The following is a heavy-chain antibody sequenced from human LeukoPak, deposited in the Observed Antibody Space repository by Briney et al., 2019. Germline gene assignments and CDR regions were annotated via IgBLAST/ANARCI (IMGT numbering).Heavy chain of an antibody. V-gene: IGHV4-39*07. CDR1: GGSISSKNYY. J-gene: IGHJ5*02. CDR2: IFYSGST. CDR3: ARSPLGELSLSRFDP. Sequence: SETLSLTCSVSGGSISSKNYYWGWIRQPPGKGPEWIGSIFYSGSTTYNPSLKSRVTISIDTSKNQFSLKLSSVTAADTAVYYCARSPLGELSLSRFDPWGQGTLVTVSS. D-gene: IGHD3-16*02.